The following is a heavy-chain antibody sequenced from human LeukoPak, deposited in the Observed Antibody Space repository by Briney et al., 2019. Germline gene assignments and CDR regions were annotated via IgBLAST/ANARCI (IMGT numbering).Heavy chain of an antibody. Sequence: GGSLRLSCAASGFTFSPHWMHWFRQVPGKGLVWVSRIKDDGTTTDYADSVKGRFTISRDNAKNMLYLQMNSLRGEDTAVYYCAREPSTVSAYIWGQGTLVTVSS. CDR1: GFTFSPHW. V-gene: IGHV3-74*01. J-gene: IGHJ4*02. D-gene: IGHD4-17*01. CDR3: AREPSTVSAYI. CDR2: IKDDGTTT.